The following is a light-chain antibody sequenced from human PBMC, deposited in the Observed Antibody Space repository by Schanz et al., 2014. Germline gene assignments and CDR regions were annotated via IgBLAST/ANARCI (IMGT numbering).Light chain of an antibody. Sequence: EIVMTHSPATLSVSPGERATLSCWASQSVSSNLAWYQQKPGQAPRLLIYGASTRATGIPARFSGSGSGTEFTLTISSLQSEDFAVYYCQQRSNWPPTF. V-gene: IGKV3-15*01. CDR2: GAS. CDR1: QSVSSN. J-gene: IGKJ1*01. CDR3: QQRSNWPPT.